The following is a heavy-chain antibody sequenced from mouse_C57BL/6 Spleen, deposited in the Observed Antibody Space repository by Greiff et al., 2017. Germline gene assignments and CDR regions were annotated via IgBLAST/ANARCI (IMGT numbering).Heavy chain of an antibody. Sequence: VKLMQSGAELVRPGDSVKLSCTASGFNIKDYYMHWVQQRPEKGLEWIGRIGPEDGDTEYAPKLQGKATMTADTSSNTAYLQLSILTSEYTAVYNCTFDYGSIYEGYWGQGTTLTVSS. D-gene: IGHD1-1*01. CDR2: IGPEDGDT. CDR3: TFDYGSIYEGY. CDR1: GFNIKDYY. V-gene: IGHV14-1*01. J-gene: IGHJ2*01.